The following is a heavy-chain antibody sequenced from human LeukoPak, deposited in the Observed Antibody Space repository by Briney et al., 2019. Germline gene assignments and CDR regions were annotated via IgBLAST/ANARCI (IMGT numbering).Heavy chain of an antibody. J-gene: IGHJ3*02. CDR3: ARIYCSSTCSAFDI. D-gene: IGHD2-2*01. CDR1: GYTFTSYD. Sequence: ASVKVFCKASGYTFTSYDINWVRQATGQGLEWMGWMNPNSGNTGYAQKFQGRVTMTRNTSISTAYMELSSLRSEDTAVYYCARIYCSSTCSAFDIWGQGTMVTISS. CDR2: MNPNSGNT. V-gene: IGHV1-8*01.